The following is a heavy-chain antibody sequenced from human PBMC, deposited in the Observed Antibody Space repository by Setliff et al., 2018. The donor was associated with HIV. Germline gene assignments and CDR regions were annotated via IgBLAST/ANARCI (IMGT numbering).Heavy chain of an antibody. Sequence: SETLSLTCTVSGGSISGYYWGWIRQPPGKGLEWIGYIYTSGSTNYNPSLKSRVTMSVDTSKNQFSLKLSSVTAADTAVFYCARVPFTTGFDYWGQGILVTVSS. CDR2: IYTSGST. J-gene: IGHJ4*02. V-gene: IGHV4-4*09. CDR1: GGSISGYY. CDR3: ARVPFTTGFDY. D-gene: IGHD3-3*01.